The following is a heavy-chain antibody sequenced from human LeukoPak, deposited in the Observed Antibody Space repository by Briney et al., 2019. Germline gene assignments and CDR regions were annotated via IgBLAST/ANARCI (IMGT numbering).Heavy chain of an antibody. CDR2: IYYSGST. Sequence: QPSETLSLTCTVSGGSISSYYWSWIRQPPGKGLEWIGYIYYSGSTNYNSSFKSRVTISIDTSKNQFSLRLSSVTAADTAVYYCARGDSSSSGLDPWGQGTLVTVSS. V-gene: IGHV4-59*12. J-gene: IGHJ5*02. CDR3: ARGDSSSSGLDP. D-gene: IGHD6-6*01. CDR1: GGSISSYY.